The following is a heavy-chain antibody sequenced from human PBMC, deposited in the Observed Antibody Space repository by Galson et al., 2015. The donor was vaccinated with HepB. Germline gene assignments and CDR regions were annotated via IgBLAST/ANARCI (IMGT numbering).Heavy chain of an antibody. CDR1: GSTLSNYG. D-gene: IGHD3-3*01. CDR3: ARAVPESFDFWSGYSHFDS. CDR2: IIPIFGTT. Sequence: SVKVSCKASGSTLSNYGINWVRQAPGQGLEWMGGIIPIFGTTNYAQKFRGRVTLIADKSTSTAYMELSSLTSEDTAVYFCARAVPESFDFWSGYSHFDSWGQGTVVTVSS. J-gene: IGHJ4*02. V-gene: IGHV1-69*06.